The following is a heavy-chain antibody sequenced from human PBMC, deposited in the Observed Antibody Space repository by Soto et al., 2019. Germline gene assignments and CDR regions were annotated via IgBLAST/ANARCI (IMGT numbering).Heavy chain of an antibody. D-gene: IGHD3-16*01. V-gene: IGHV3-74*01. CDR3: ARGIKNYYGTDV. Sequence: EEHLVESGGGLVQPGGSLRLYCAASGFTFTEYWMHWVRQVPGKGLVWVSRINADGTRTNYADSVKGRFTIYRDNAKNTVYLQMNSLRAEDTAVFYCARGIKNYYGTDVWGQGTTVTVSS. CDR1: GFTFTEYW. CDR2: INADGTRT. J-gene: IGHJ6*02.